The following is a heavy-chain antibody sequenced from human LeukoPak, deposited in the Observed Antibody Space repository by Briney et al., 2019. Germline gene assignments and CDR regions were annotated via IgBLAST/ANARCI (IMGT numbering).Heavy chain of an antibody. D-gene: IGHD5-24*01. Sequence: PSETLSLTCTVSGGSISSYYWGWIRQPPGKGLQWIGSFYYSGSTYYNPSLKSRVTIYVDTSKNQFSLKLSSVTAADTAVYYCARGRRDGYNLEYFDEWGQGTLVTVSS. CDR3: ARGRRDGYNLEYFDE. CDR2: FYYSGST. CDR1: GGSISSYY. J-gene: IGHJ4*02. V-gene: IGHV4-39*01.